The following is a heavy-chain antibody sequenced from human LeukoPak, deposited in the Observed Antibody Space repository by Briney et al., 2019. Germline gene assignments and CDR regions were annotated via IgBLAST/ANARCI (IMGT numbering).Heavy chain of an antibody. D-gene: IGHD3-22*01. J-gene: IGHJ4*02. Sequence: SETLSLTCTVSGGSISSYYWSWIRQPAGKGLEWIGRIYTSGSTNYNPSLKSRVTMSVDTSKNQFSLKLSSVTAADTAVYYCARDADSSGYYQQLYYFDYWGQGTLVTVSS. CDR2: IYTSGST. CDR3: ARDADSSGYYQQLYYFDY. V-gene: IGHV4-4*07. CDR1: GGSISSYY.